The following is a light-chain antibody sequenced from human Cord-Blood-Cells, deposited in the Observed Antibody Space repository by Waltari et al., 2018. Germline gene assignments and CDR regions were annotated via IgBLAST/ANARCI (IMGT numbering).Light chain of an antibody. J-gene: IGLJ2*01. CDR2: DVS. Sequence: QSALTQPASVSGSPGQSITISCTGTSSDVGGYNYVSWYQQHPGNAPKLMIYDVSKRPSGVSNRFSGSKSGNTASLTISGLQAEDEADYYCSSYTSSSTAVFGGGTKLTVL. CDR1: SSDVGGYNY. V-gene: IGLV2-14*01. CDR3: SSYTSSSTAV.